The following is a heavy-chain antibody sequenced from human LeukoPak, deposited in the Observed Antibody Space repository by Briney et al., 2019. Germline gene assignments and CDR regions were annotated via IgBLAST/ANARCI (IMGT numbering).Heavy chain of an antibody. CDR1: GYTFTSYG. V-gene: IGHV1-18*01. CDR2: INAYNGNT. D-gene: IGHD2-8*02. Sequence: ASVKVSCKASGYTFTSYGISWVRQAPGQGLEWMGWINAYNGNTNYAQKLQGRVTMTTDTSTSTAYMELRSLRSDDTAVYYCARSGRGGVNYYYYYGMDVWGQGTTVTVSS. CDR3: ARSGRGGVNYYYYYGMDV. J-gene: IGHJ6*02.